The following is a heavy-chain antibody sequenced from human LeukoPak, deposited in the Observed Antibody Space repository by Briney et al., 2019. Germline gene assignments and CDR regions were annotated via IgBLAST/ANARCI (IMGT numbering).Heavy chain of an antibody. Sequence: PGGSLRLSCAASGFTFSDYFMSWIRQAPGKGLEWVSHISSTGTIYYADSVKGRATISRDNAKKSLYLQMNSLRAEDTAVYYCARPAYCGGNCYYFPDYWGQGTLVTVSS. CDR3: ARPAYCGGNCYYFPDY. CDR2: ISSTGTI. J-gene: IGHJ4*02. V-gene: IGHV3-11*04. CDR1: GFTFSDYF. D-gene: IGHD2-21*01.